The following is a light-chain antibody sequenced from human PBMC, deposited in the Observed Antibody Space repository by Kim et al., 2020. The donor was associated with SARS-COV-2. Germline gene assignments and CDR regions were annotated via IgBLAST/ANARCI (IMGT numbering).Light chain of an antibody. V-gene: IGLV8-61*01. CDR3: VLHLGDGIWV. Sequence: QTVVTQEPSLSVSPGGTVTLTCGLSYGSVSTDHRPNWYQQTPGQPPRTLIYDTNVRSSGVPDRFSGSILGSQAALTITGARTDDECVYYCVLHLGDGIWVFGGGTQLTVL. CDR2: DTN. J-gene: IGLJ3*02. CDR1: YGSVSTDHR.